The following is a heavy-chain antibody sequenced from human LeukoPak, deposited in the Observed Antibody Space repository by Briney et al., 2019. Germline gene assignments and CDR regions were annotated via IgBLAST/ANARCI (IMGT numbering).Heavy chain of an antibody. D-gene: IGHD5-18*01. Sequence: GRSLRLSCAASGLTFSTYGMHWVRQAPGKGLEWVAVISNDGNSKFYGDSVKGRFTISRDNSKNTLYLQMNSLRPEDTAVYWCAKGGGYSYGTAFCDIWGQGTMVTVSS. J-gene: IGHJ3*02. CDR3: AKGGGYSYGTAFCDI. V-gene: IGHV3-30*18. CDR2: ISNDGNSK. CDR1: GLTFSTYG.